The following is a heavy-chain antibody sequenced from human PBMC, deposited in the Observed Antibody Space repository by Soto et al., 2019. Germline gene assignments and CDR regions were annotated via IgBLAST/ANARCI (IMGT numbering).Heavy chain of an antibody. CDR3: AKGGAAAPYDY. Sequence: QVQLVESGGGVVQPGRSLRLSCAASGFTFSSYGMHWVRQAPGKGLEWVAVISYDGSNKYYADSVKGRFTISRDNSKNTLYLQMNSLRAEDTAVYYCAKGGAAAPYDYWGQGTLVTVSS. CDR1: GFTFSSYG. V-gene: IGHV3-30*18. CDR2: ISYDGSNK. D-gene: IGHD6-13*01. J-gene: IGHJ4*02.